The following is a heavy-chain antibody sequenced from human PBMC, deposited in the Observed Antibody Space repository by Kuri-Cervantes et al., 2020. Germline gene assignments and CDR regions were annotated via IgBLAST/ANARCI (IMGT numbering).Heavy chain of an antibody. CDR1: GFTLSNSG. Sequence: GESLKISCVASGFTLSNSGMHWVRQAPGKGLEWVAVISYDGSNKYYADSVKGRFTISRDNSKNTLYLQMNSLRAEDTALYYCARGGSYYDSSGPYYYYMDVWGKGTTVTVSS. D-gene: IGHD3-22*01. J-gene: IGHJ6*03. CDR2: ISYDGSNK. V-gene: IGHV3-30*03. CDR3: ARGGSYYDSSGPYYYYMDV.